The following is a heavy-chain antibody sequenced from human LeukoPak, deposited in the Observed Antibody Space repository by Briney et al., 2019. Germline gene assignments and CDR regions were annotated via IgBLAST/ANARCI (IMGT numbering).Heavy chain of an antibody. CDR2: FYPEDGET. V-gene: IGHV1-24*01. J-gene: IGHJ3*02. CDR1: GYTLTELS. CDR3: ATESYYIWGSYRYYRSSYAFDI. D-gene: IGHD3-16*02. Sequence: ASVKVSCKVSGYTLTELSMHWVRQAPGKGLEWMGGFYPEDGETIYAQKFQGRVTMTEDTSTDTAYMELSSLRSEDTAVYYCATESYYIWGSYRYYRSSYAFDIWGQGTMVTVSS.